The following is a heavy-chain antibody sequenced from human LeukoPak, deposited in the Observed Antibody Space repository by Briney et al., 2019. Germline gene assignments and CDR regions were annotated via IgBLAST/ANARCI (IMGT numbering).Heavy chain of an antibody. D-gene: IGHD6-6*01. J-gene: IGHJ3*02. Sequence: PGRSLRLSCAASGFTLSSYAMHWVRQAPGKGLEWVAVISYDGINKYYADSVKGRFTISRDNSKNTLYLQTNSLRAEDTAVFYCARDVSSAFDIWGQGTLVTVSS. CDR1: GFTLSSYA. V-gene: IGHV3-30-3*01. CDR3: ARDVSSAFDI. CDR2: ISYDGINK.